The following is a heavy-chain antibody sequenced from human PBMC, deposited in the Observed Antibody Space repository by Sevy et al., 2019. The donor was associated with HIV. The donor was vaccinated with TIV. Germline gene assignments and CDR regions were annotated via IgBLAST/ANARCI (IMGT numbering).Heavy chain of an antibody. J-gene: IGHJ4*02. Sequence: GGSLRLSCAASGFTFSDYGIHWVRQAPGKGLEWVAVIWYDGSNKYYAESMKGRFTISRDNSKNTLYLQMDSLKAEDTAVYYCAGDKLLPVMVSMVRGALSFYFDYWGQGTLVTVSS. CDR3: AGDKLLPVMVSMVRGALSFYFDY. V-gene: IGHV3-33*01. CDR1: GFTFSDYG. CDR2: IWYDGSNK. D-gene: IGHD3-10*01.